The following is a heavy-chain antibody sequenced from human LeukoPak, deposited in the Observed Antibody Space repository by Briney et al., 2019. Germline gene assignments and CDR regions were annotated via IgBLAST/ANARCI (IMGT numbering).Heavy chain of an antibody. CDR1: GGSISSYY. CDR3: ARAFWYYDSSGYLYYFDY. CDR2: IYYSGST. V-gene: IGHV4-59*01. Sequence: SETLSLTCTVSGGSISSYYWSWIRQPPGKGLEWIGYIYYSGSTNYNPSLKSRVTISVDTSKNQFSLKLSSVTAADTAVYYCARAFWYYDSSGYLYYFDYWGQGTLVTVSA. J-gene: IGHJ4*02. D-gene: IGHD3-22*01.